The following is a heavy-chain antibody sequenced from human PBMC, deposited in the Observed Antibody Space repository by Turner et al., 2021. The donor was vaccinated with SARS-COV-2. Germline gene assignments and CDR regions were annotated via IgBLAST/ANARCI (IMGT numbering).Heavy chain of an antibody. Sequence: QVQLVQSGAEVKKPGSSVKVSCKASGGTFSTYTISWVRQAPGQGLEWMVMIIPILSITTYAQKFQGRVTITADKSTSTAYMKLISLRSEDTAVYYCAIDDDGIAAAYYYAMDFWGQGTTVTVSS. CDR1: GGTFSTYT. CDR3: AIDDDGIAAAYYYAMDF. D-gene: IGHD6-13*01. V-gene: IGHV1-69*08. CDR2: IIPILSIT. J-gene: IGHJ6*02.